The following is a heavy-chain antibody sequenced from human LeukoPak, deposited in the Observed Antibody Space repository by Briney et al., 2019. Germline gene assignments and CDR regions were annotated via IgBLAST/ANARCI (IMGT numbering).Heavy chain of an antibody. D-gene: IGHD6-19*01. CDR2: ISYDGSNK. CDR1: GFTFSSYA. J-gene: IGHJ4*02. CDR3: ARDPPRIAVAGGAFDY. Sequence: QPGRSLRLSCAASGFTFSSYAMHWVRQAPGKGLEWVAVISYDGSNKYYADSVKGRFTISRDNSKNTLYLQMNSLRAEDTAVYYCARDPPRIAVAGGAFDYWGQGTLVTVSS. V-gene: IGHV3-30-3*01.